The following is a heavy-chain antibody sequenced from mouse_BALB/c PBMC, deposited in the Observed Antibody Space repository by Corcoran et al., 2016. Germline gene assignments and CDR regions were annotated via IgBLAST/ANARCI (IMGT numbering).Heavy chain of an antibody. J-gene: IGHJ3*01. Sequence: QIQLVQSGPELKKPGETVKITCKASGYTFTNYGMNWVKQAPGKGLKWMGWINTYTGEPTYADDYKGRFAFSLETSASTAYLQINNLKTEDMATYFCARGGITPFAYWDQGTLVTVSA. CDR2: INTYTGEP. D-gene: IGHD2-4*01. CDR3: ARGGITPFAY. CDR1: GYTFTNYG. V-gene: IGHV9-1*02.